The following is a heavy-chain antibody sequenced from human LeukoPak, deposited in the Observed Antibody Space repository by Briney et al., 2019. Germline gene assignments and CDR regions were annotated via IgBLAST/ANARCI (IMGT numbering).Heavy chain of an antibody. CDR2: IYHSGST. V-gene: IGHV4-4*02. D-gene: IGHD1-26*01. Sequence: SETLSLTCAISGGSISSSNWWSWVRQPPGKGLEWIGEIYHSGSTNYSPSLKSRVTISVDKSKNQFSLKVTSVTAADTAVYYCARDILSGSYTDYWGQGTLVTVSS. CDR3: ARDILSGSYTDY. J-gene: IGHJ4*02. CDR1: GGSISSSNW.